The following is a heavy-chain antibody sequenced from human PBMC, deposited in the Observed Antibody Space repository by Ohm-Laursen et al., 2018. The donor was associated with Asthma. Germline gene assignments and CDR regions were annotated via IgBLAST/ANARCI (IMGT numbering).Heavy chain of an antibody. V-gene: IGHV1-69*01. Sequence: GSSVKVSCKASGYTFTGYFMHWVRQAPGQGLEWMGGIIPIFGTANYAQKFQGRVTITADESTSTAYMELSSLRSEDTAVYYCAREIVVVPAATDYYGMDVWGQGTTVTVSS. J-gene: IGHJ6*02. CDR1: GYTFTGYF. CDR2: IIPIFGTA. D-gene: IGHD2-2*01. CDR3: AREIVVVPAATDYYGMDV.